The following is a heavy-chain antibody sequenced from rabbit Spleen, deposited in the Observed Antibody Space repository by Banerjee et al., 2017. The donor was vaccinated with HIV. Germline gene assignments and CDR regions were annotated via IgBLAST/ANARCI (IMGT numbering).Heavy chain of an antibody. CDR1: GFSFSSSDF. Sequence: QQLEESGGGLVKPGASLTLTCTASGFSFSSSDFMCWVRQAPGKGLEWIACIYAGSSGSTYYASWAKGRFTISKTSSTTVTLQMTSLTAADTATYFCARDTSSSFSSYGMDLWGPGTLVTVS. CDR3: ARDTSSSFSSYGMDL. J-gene: IGHJ6*01. D-gene: IGHD1-1*01. CDR2: IYAGSSGST. V-gene: IGHV1S40*01.